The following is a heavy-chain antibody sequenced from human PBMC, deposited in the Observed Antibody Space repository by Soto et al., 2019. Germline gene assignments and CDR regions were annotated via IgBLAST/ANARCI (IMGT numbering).Heavy chain of an antibody. J-gene: IGHJ4*02. D-gene: IGHD3-9*01. CDR2: ISSSSSYI. CDR3: ARDPPYYDILPGYYRHHFDY. Sequence: VGSLRLSCAASGFTFSSYSMNWVRQAPGKGLEWVSAISSSSSYIYYADSVKGRFTISRDNAKNSLYLQMNRLRAEDTAVYYCARDPPYYDILPGYYRHHFDYWGQGTLVTVSS. V-gene: IGHV3-21*01. CDR1: GFTFSSYS.